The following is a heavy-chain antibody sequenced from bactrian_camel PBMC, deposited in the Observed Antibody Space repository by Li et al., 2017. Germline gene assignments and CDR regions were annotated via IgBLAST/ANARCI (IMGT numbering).Heavy chain of an antibody. CDR1: GDTSKDNC. CDR2: ISSFGRPW. CDR3: AQDVLERGCSPTTVFHI. Sequence: HVQLVESGGGSVQAGGSLRLSCVISGDTSKDNCVGWFRQTPGKEREGIVSISSFGRPWFYADSVRGRFTISHDEAKRTLSLQMTALEHEDSATYYCAQDVLERGCSPTTVFHIWGQGTQVTVS. V-gene: IGHV3S1*01. J-gene: IGHJ4*01. D-gene: IGHD8*01.